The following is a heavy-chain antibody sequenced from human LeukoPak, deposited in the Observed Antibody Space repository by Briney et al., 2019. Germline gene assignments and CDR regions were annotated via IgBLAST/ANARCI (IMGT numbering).Heavy chain of an antibody. CDR1: GYSISSGYY. D-gene: IGHD4-11*01. CDR3: ASRLPTTVTTGDSTDY. V-gene: IGHV4-38-2*01. CDR2: IYHSGST. J-gene: IGHJ4*02. Sequence: PSETLPLTCAVSGYSISSGYYWGWIRQPPGKGLEWIGSIYHSGSTYYNPSLKSRVTISVDTSKNQFSLKLSSVTAADTAVYYCASRLPTTVTTGDSTDYWGQGTLATVSS.